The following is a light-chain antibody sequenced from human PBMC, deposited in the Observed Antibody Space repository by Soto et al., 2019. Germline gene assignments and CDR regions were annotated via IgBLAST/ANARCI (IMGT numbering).Light chain of an antibody. J-gene: IGKJ4*01. CDR2: DVS. CDR1: QTISSW. V-gene: IGKV1-5*01. CDR3: QQYNSYPLT. Sequence: DIQMTQSPSTLSGSVGDRVTITCRASQTISSWLAWYQQKPGKAPKLLIYDVSSLESGVPSRFSGSGSGTEFTLTISSLQPDDFATYYCQQYNSYPLTFGGGTKVDIK.